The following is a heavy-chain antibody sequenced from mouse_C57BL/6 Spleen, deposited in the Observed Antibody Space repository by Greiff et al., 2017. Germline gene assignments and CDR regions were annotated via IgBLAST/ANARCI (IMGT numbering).Heavy chain of an antibody. D-gene: IGHD1-1*01. CDR1: GFTFSDYG. Sequence: DVKLQESGGGLVKPGGSLKLSCAASGFTFSDYGMHWVRQAPEQGLEWVAYISSGSGTIYYADTVKGRFTLSRDNAKNTLFLQLTSLRSEDTAMYYGASPHCGRRLAWFAYWGQGTLVTVSA. J-gene: IGHJ3*01. V-gene: IGHV5-17*01. CDR3: ASPHCGRRLAWFAY. CDR2: ISSGSGTI.